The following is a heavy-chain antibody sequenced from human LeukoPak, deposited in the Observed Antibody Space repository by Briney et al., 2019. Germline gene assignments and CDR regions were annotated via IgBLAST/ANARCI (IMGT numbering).Heavy chain of an antibody. CDR1: GFAFSSYA. Sequence: GGSLRLSCAASGFAFSSYAMSWVRQAPGKGLEWVSAISGSGGSTYYADSVKGRFTISRDNSKNTLYLQMNSLRAEDTAVYYCAKLMEDYYDSSGYYYGAAGAFDIWGQGTMVTVSP. V-gene: IGHV3-23*01. J-gene: IGHJ3*02. CDR3: AKLMEDYYDSSGYYYGAAGAFDI. D-gene: IGHD3-22*01. CDR2: ISGSGGST.